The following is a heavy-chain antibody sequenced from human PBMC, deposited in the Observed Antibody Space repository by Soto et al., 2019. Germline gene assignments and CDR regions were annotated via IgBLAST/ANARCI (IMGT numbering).Heavy chain of an antibody. J-gene: IGHJ4*02. CDR2: IRAYNGNT. D-gene: IGHD5-18*01. Sequence: QVQLVQSGAEVKKPGASVKVSCKASGYTFTSYGISWVRQAPGQGLEWMGWIRAYNGNTNYAQKLQGRVTMTTYTSTSTAYMELRSLRSDDTAVYYCASSLLVGYGLEGESDWGQGTLVTVSS. CDR3: ASSLLVGYGLEGESD. CDR1: GYTFTSYG. V-gene: IGHV1-18*01.